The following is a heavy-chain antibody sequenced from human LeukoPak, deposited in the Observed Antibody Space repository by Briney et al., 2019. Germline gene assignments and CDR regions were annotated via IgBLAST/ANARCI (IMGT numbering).Heavy chain of an antibody. D-gene: IGHD3-22*01. CDR1: GGSISSGDYY. CDR3: ARGWYYYDSSGYYYYYYGMDV. Sequence: SQTLSLTCTVSGGSISSGDYYWSWIRQPPGKGLEWIGYIYYSGSTYYNPSLKSRVTISVDTSKNQFSLKLSSVTAADTAVYYCARGWYYYDSSGYYYYYYGMDVWGQGTTVTVSS. J-gene: IGHJ6*02. CDR2: IYYSGST. V-gene: IGHV4-30-4*01.